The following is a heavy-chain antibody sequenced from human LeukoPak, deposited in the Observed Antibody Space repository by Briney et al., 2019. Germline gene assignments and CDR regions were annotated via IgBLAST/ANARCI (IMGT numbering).Heavy chain of an antibody. V-gene: IGHV5-51*01. D-gene: IGHD6-19*01. CDR1: GYSFTSYW. Sequence: GESLKISCKGSGYSFTSYWIGWVRQMPGKGLEWMGTIYPGDSDTRYSPSFQGQVTISADKSISTAYLQWSSLKASDTAMYYCARQVAGSGWYKGLYYFDYWGQGTLVTVSS. CDR2: IYPGDSDT. J-gene: IGHJ4*02. CDR3: ARQVAGSGWYKGLYYFDY.